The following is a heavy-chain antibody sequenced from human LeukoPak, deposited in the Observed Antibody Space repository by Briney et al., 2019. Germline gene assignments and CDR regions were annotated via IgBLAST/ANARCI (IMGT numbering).Heavy chain of an antibody. CDR3: ADYYASGSYPP. Sequence: GGSLRLSCAASGFSFSNAWMNWVRRAPGKGLEWVGRILSKTSGGTTDYATPVKGRFTISRDDSKNMLYLHMNSLQIEDTAVYYCADYYASGSYPPWGQGTLVTVSS. CDR2: ILSKTSGGTT. J-gene: IGHJ5*02. V-gene: IGHV3-15*07. D-gene: IGHD3-10*01. CDR1: GFSFSNAW.